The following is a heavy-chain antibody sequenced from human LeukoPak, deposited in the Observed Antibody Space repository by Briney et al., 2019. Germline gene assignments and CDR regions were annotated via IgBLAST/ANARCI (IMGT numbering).Heavy chain of an antibody. V-gene: IGHV3-9*01. J-gene: IGHJ4*02. CDR2: ISWNSGSI. D-gene: IGHD3-22*01. Sequence: GGSLRLSCAASGFTFDDYAMHWVRQAPGKGLEWVSGISWNSGSIGYADSVKGRFTISRDNAKNSLYLQMNSLRAEDTALYYCAKALYYYDCSGYYGYWGQGTLVTVSS. CDR3: AKALYYYDCSGYYGY. CDR1: GFTFDDYA.